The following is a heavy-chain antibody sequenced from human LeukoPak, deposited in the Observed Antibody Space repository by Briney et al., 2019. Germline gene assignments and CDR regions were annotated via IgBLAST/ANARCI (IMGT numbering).Heavy chain of an antibody. V-gene: IGHV1-2*02. CDR3: ARSGYSGYDSGGY. D-gene: IGHD5-12*01. CDR2: INPNSGGT. CDR1: GYIFTGYY. J-gene: IGHJ4*02. Sequence: ASVKVSCKASGYIFTGYYMHWVRQAPGQGLEWMRWINPNSGGTNYAQKFQGRVTMTRDTSISTAYMELSRLRSDDTAVYYCARSGYSGYDSGGYWGQGTLVTVSS.